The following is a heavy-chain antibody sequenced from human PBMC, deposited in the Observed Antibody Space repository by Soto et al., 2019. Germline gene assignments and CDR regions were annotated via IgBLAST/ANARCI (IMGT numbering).Heavy chain of an antibody. CDR1: GGSISGSYYY. CDR3: ASSQKGYNWNYFDH. Sequence: SETLSLTCAVSGGSISGSYYYWGWLRQSPGRGPEWIGSVFYTGFTSYNPSLESRVSVSVDTSKNQFSLKVSAATAADTAVYYCASSQKGYNWNYFDHWGQGALVTVSS. V-gene: IGHV4-39*01. D-gene: IGHD1-20*01. J-gene: IGHJ4*02. CDR2: VFYTGFT.